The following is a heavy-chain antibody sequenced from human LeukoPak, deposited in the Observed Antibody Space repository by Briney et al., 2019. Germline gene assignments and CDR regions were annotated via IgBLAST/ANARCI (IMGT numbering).Heavy chain of an antibody. Sequence: ASVKVSCKASGYTFTSNYMHWVRQAPGQGLEWMGVINPSGGSTSYAQKFQGRVTMTRDMSTSTDYMELSSLRSEDTAVYYCARDNSVGDHAWWFDPWGQGTLVTVSS. J-gene: IGHJ5*02. D-gene: IGHD1-26*01. V-gene: IGHV1-46*01. CDR3: ARDNSVGDHAWWFDP. CDR1: GYTFTSNY. CDR2: INPSGGST.